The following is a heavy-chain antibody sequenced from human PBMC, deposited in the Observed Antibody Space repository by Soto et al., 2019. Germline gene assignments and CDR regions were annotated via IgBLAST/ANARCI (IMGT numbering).Heavy chain of an antibody. CDR3: AKVSSSWYAGFFDL. J-gene: IGHJ4*02. CDR2: LSDSGGSI. V-gene: IGHV3-23*01. Sequence: GALRLSCTASGFTFSRHAMTWVRQAPGKGLEWVSGLSDSGGSIYYADSVKGRFTISRDNSMNTLYLQMNTLRAEDTAIYYCAKVSSSWYAGFFDLWGQGTLVTVSS. CDR1: GFTFSRHA. D-gene: IGHD6-13*01.